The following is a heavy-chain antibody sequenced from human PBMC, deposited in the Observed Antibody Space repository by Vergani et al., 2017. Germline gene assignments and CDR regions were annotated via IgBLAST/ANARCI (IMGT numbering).Heavy chain of an antibody. CDR3: AKVGRSEVAGTFGAFDI. CDR1: GFTFIMHA. D-gene: IGHD6-19*01. Sequence: EVQLLESGGDLIQPGGSLRLSCAASGFTFIMHAMSWVRQAPGKGLEWVSTLSASYRRTHYAYSVKVRFTISRDNSKNTMFLDMNSLRPEDTAVYYCAKVGRSEVAGTFGAFDIWGQGTMVTVSS. V-gene: IGHV3-23*01. J-gene: IGHJ3*02. CDR2: LSASYRRT.